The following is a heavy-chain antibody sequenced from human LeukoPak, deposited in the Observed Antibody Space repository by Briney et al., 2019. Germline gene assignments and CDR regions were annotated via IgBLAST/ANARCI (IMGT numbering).Heavy chain of an antibody. CDR2: IKQDGDDK. Sequence: GESLRLSCVASGFTFSSYWMSWVRQAPGKGLEWVADIKQDGDDKYYVDSVKGRFTISRDNAKNSLYLQMNSLRDEDTAVYYCARDFGDSSGWYNDRWGQGNVVTVSS. V-gene: IGHV3-7*01. D-gene: IGHD6-19*01. J-gene: IGHJ5*02. CDR3: ARDFGDSSGWYNDR. CDR1: GFTFSSYW.